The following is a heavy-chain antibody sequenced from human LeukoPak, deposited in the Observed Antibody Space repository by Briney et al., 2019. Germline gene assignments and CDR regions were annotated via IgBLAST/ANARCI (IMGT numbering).Heavy chain of an antibody. J-gene: IGHJ4*02. CDR3: ARDDGAGGPFDY. Sequence: GGSLRLSCAVSGFTVSSNYMNWVRQAPGKGLEWVSVIYSGGSTYYADSVKGRFTISRDNSKNTRYLQMNSLRAEDTAVYYCARDDGAGGPFDYWGQGTLVTVSS. V-gene: IGHV3-66*01. CDR2: IYSGGST. CDR1: GFTVSSNY. D-gene: IGHD3-10*01.